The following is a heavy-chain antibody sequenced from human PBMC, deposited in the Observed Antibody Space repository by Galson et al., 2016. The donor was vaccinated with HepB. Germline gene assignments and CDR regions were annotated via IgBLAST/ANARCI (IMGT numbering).Heavy chain of an antibody. V-gene: IGHV3-30*04. CDR3: ARDSPLDVLRFLEWFSPYGMDV. CDR1: GFTFSRYS. Sequence: SLRLSCAASGFTFSRYSMHWVRQAPGKGLEWVAVISYDGSNKDYADSVKGRFTISRDNSKNMLYLQMNSLRAEETAVYYCARDSPLDVLRFLEWFSPYGMDVWGQGTTVTVSS. CDR2: ISYDGSNK. D-gene: IGHD3-3*01. J-gene: IGHJ6*02.